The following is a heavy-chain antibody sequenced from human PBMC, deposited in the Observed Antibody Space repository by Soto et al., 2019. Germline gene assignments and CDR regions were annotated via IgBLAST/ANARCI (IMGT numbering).Heavy chain of an antibody. D-gene: IGHD3-22*01. CDR1: GFTFSSQA. J-gene: IGHJ4*02. Sequence: GGSLRLSCAASGFTFSSQAMNWVRQAPGKGLEWVSGMSGSGGHTYYADSVKGRFTISRDNSKNTLFLQLNNLRADDTAVYYCAKADSSGYYPPYHFDYWGQGSLVTVSS. CDR3: AKADSSGYYPPYHFDY. CDR2: MSGSGGHT. V-gene: IGHV3-23*01.